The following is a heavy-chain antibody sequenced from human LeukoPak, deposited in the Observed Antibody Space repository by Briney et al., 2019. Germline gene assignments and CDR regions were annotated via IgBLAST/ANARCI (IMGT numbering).Heavy chain of an antibody. V-gene: IGHV4-34*01. Sequence: SETLSLTRAVYGGSFSGYYWSWIRQPPGKGLEWIGEINHSGSTNYNPSLKSRVTISVDTSKNQFSLKLSSVTAADTAVYYCARGRRGLPYCSSTSCYSLWFDPWGQGTLVTVSS. CDR3: ARGRRGLPYCSSTSCYSLWFDP. D-gene: IGHD2-2*01. CDR1: GGSFSGYY. J-gene: IGHJ5*02. CDR2: INHSGST.